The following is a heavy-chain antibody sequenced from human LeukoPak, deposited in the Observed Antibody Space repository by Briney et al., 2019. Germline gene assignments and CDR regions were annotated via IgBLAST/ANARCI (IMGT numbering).Heavy chain of an antibody. V-gene: IGHV1-69*13. Sequence: EASVKVSCKASGGTFSSYAISWVRQAPGQGLEWVGGIIPIFGTANYAQKFQGRVTITADESTSTAYMELSSLRSEDTAVYYCARLDYYGSGSYTGDDYWGQGTLVTVSS. CDR1: GGTFSSYA. D-gene: IGHD3-10*01. J-gene: IGHJ4*02. CDR3: ARLDYYGSGSYTGDDY. CDR2: IIPIFGTA.